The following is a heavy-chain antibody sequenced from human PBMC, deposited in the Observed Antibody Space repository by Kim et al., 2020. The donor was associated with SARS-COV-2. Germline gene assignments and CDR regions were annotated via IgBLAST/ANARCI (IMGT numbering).Heavy chain of an antibody. Sequence: GGSLRLSCAASGFTFSSYAMHWVRQAPGKGLEWVAVISYDGSNKYYADSVKGRFTISRDNSKNTLYLQMNSLRAEDTAVYYCAREGSVGAIHCCGMDVWGQGTTVTVS. CDR1: GFTFSSYA. V-gene: IGHV3-30-3*01. J-gene: IGHJ6*02. CDR3: AREGSVGAIHCCGMDV. CDR2: ISYDGSNK. D-gene: IGHD1-26*01.